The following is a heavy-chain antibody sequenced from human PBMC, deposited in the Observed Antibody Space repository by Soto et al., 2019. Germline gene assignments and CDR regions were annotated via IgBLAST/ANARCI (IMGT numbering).Heavy chain of an antibody. CDR1: GYTFTGYY. CDR3: ARGGSIAARDAFDI. V-gene: IGHV1-2*04. J-gene: IGHJ3*02. Sequence: ASVKVSCKASGYTFTGYYMHWVRQAPGQGLEWMGWINPNSGGTNYAQKFQGWVPMNRDISISTAYMELSRLRYDDTAVYYCARGGSIAARDAFDIWGQGTMVTVSS. CDR2: INPNSGGT. D-gene: IGHD6-6*01.